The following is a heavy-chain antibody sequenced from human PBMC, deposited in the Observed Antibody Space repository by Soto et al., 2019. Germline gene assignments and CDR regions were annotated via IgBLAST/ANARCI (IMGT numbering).Heavy chain of an antibody. Sequence: TSETLSLTCAVSGYSISSGYYWGWIRQPPGKGLEWIGSMYHSGSTYYNPSLKSRVTISVDTSKNQFSLKLSSVTAADTAVYYCARDHFGYCSSTTCYSWNYWGQGILVTVSS. D-gene: IGHD2-2*01. CDR1: GYSISSGYY. V-gene: IGHV4-38-2*02. CDR2: MYHSGST. J-gene: IGHJ4*02. CDR3: ARDHFGYCSSTTCYSWNY.